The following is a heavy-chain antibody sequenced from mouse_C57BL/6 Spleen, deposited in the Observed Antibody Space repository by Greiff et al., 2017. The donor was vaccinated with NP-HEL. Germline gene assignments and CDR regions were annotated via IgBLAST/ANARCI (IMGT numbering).Heavy chain of an antibody. Sequence: QVQLKQSGPELVKPGASVKISCKASGYAFSSSWMNWVKQRPGKGLEWIGRIYPGDGDTNYNGKFKGKATLTADKSSSTAYMQLSSLTSEDSAVYFCARSVYGSSSFYYAMDYWGQGTSVTVSS. CDR1: GYAFSSSW. D-gene: IGHD1-1*01. J-gene: IGHJ4*01. CDR2: IYPGDGDT. CDR3: ARSVYGSSSFYYAMDY. V-gene: IGHV1-82*01.